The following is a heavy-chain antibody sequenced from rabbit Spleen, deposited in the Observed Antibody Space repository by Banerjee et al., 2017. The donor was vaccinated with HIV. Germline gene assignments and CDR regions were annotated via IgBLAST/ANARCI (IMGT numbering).Heavy chain of an antibody. CDR3: TRGRDYGDNYRYGLTQLDL. Sequence: QLLEESGGDLVKPGASLTLTCKASGLDFSGDSYMCWVRQAPGKGLEWIACIDSGGSGFTYFASWAKGRFTISKTSSTTVTLQMTSLTAADTATYFCTRGRDYGDNYRYGLTQLDLWGQGTLVTVS. V-gene: IGHV1S40*01. D-gene: IGHD2-1*01. CDR2: IDSGGSGFT. CDR1: GLDFSGDSY. J-gene: IGHJ3*01.